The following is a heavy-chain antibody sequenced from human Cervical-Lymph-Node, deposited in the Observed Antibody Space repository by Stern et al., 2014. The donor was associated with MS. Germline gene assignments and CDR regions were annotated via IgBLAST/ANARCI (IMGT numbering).Heavy chain of an antibody. V-gene: IGHV4-34*01. Sequence: QVPLQQWGAGLLKPSETLSLTCAVYGGSFSGYYWSWIRQPPGKGLEWNGVIHHSGSTNYHPTLTSRVTLSVDTSKNQFSLKLTSVTAADTAVYYCAREEIAARPVDYWGQGTLVTVSS. CDR1: GGSFSGYY. CDR3: AREEIAARPVDY. D-gene: IGHD6-6*01. CDR2: IHHSGST. J-gene: IGHJ4*02.